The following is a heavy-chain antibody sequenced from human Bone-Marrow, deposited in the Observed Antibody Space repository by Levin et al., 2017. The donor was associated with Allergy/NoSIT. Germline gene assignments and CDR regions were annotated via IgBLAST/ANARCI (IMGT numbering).Heavy chain of an antibody. CDR1: GGSFSGYY. V-gene: IGHV4-34*01. CDR3: ARRIVVVPAAILPRARGDAFDI. Sequence: SETLSLTCAVYGGSFSGYYWSWIRQPPGKGLEWIGEINHSGSTNYNPSLKSRVTISVDTSKNQFSLKLSSVTAADTAVYYCARRIVVVPAAILPRARGDAFDIWGQGTMVTVSS. J-gene: IGHJ3*02. CDR2: INHSGST. D-gene: IGHD2-2*01.